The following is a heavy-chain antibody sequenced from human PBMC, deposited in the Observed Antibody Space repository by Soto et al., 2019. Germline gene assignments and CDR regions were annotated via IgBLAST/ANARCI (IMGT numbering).Heavy chain of an antibody. V-gene: IGHV1-8*01. D-gene: IGHD2-15*01. CDR2: MNPNSGNT. CDR1: GYTFTSYD. Sequence: QVQLVQSGAEVKKPGASVKVSCKASGYTFTSYDINWVRQATGQGLEWMGWMNPNSGNTGYAQKFQGRVTMTRNTSISTAYMELSSLRSEDTAVYYSASGPRLPTHYYYYGMDVWGQGTTVTVSS. J-gene: IGHJ6*02. CDR3: ASGPRLPTHYYYYGMDV.